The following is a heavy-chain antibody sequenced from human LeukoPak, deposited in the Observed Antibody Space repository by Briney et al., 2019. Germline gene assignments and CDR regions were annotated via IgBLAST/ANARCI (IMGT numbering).Heavy chain of an antibody. CDR1: GYSISSGYY. D-gene: IGHD2-15*01. CDR2: IYYSGST. CDR3: ARGYCSGGSCYSYYYYNYMDV. J-gene: IGHJ6*03. Sequence: SETLSLTCTVSGYSISSGYYWGWIRQPPGKGLEWIGYIYYSGSTYYNPSLKSRVTISVDTSKNQFSLKLSSVTAADTAVYYCARGYCSGGSCYSYYYYNYMDVWGKGTTVTVSS. V-gene: IGHV4-38-2*02.